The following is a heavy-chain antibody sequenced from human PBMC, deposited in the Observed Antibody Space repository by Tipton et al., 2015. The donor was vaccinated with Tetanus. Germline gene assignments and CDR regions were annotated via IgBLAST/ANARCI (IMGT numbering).Heavy chain of an antibody. D-gene: IGHD2-2*01. J-gene: IGHJ6*02. V-gene: IGHV3-9*01. CDR2: IYWGSNRK. CDR3: TKDLSPGGADV. Sequence: SLRLSCIATGLDLQDFAMHWVRQVPGKGLEWVSGIYWGSNRKDYAASVKGRFTISRDNARNSLYLEMNSLKSEDTALYYCTKDLSPGGADVWGQGTTVTVSS. CDR1: GLDLQDFA.